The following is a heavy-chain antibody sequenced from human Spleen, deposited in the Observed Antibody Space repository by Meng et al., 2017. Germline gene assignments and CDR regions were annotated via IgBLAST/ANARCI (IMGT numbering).Heavy chain of an antibody. Sequence: GGSLRLSCTASGFTFSNFAMHWVRQAPGKGLEWVAIISYDGSDKYYADSVKGRFTISRDNAKNSLYLQMNSLRAEDTALYYCAKGKIAVAGDYFDYWGQGTLVTVSS. CDR2: ISYDGSDK. CDR3: AKGKIAVAGDYFDY. CDR1: GFTFSNFA. D-gene: IGHD6-19*01. J-gene: IGHJ4*02. V-gene: IGHV3-30*01.